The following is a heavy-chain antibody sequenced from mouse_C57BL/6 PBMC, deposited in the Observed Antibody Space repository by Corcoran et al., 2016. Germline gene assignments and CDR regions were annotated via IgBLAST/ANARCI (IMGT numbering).Heavy chain of an antibody. Sequence: EVQLQQSGPELVKPGASVKISCKASGYTFTDYYMNWVKQSHGKSLEWIGDINPNNGGTSYNQKFKGKATLTVDKSSSTAYMELRSLTSEDSAVYYWARNSIYYPYYAMDYWGQGTSVTVSS. CDR1: GYTFTDYY. CDR3: ARNSIYYPYYAMDY. V-gene: IGHV1-26*01. J-gene: IGHJ4*01. D-gene: IGHD2-5*01. CDR2: INPNNGGT.